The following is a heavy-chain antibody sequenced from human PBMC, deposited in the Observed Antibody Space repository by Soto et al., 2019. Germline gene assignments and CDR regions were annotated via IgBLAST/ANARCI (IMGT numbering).Heavy chain of an antibody. CDR3: VASALSFDF. Sequence: GGSLRLSCEASGFTFSTYAMHWVRQTPGTGLEWLAVISHDGDKEHISDSVKGRFAISRDNSKNTLYLQISSLKDEDTAVYQCVASALSFDFWGQGTPVTVSS. V-gene: IGHV3-30*09. CDR2: ISHDGDKE. J-gene: IGHJ4*02. D-gene: IGHD3-16*02. CDR1: GFTFSTYA.